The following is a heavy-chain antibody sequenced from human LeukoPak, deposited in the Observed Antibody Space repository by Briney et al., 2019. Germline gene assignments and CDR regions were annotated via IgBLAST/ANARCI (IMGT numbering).Heavy chain of an antibody. J-gene: IGHJ4*02. D-gene: IGHD1-26*01. CDR3: ATPRRSGSYCPPGY. V-gene: IGHV3-21*01. Sequence: GGSLRLSCAASGFTFSGYSMNWVRQAPGKGLEWVSSISSSSSYIYYADSVKGRFTISRDNAKNSLYLQMNSLRAEDTAVYYCATPRRSGSYCPPGYWGQGTLVTVSS. CDR2: ISSSSSYI. CDR1: GFTFSGYS.